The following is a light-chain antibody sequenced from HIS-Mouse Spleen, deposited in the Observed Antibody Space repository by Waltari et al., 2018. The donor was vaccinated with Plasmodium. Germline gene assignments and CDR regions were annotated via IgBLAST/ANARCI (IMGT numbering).Light chain of an antibody. CDR2: GKN. V-gene: IGLV3-19*01. CDR3: NSRDSSGNLVV. Sequence: SSELTQDPAVSVASGQTVRITCQGDSLRSYYASWYQQKPRQAPVLVIYGKNNRPSGIPDRFSGSSSGNTASLTITGAQAEDEADYYCNSRDSSGNLVVFGGGTKLTVL. J-gene: IGLJ2*01. CDR1: SLRSYY.